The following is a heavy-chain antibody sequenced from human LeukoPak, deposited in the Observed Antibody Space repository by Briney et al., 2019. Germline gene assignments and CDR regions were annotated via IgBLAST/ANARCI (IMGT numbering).Heavy chain of an antibody. J-gene: IGHJ6*02. Sequence: GGSLRLSCTASGFTVGNNYMSWVRQAPRKGLEWVSVLYIRGDPYSADSVKGKFTTSRDSSKNTLYLQMHSFRAEDTAVYYCTGYTHKGVWGQGTTVTVSS. CDR1: GFTVGNNY. CDR2: LYIRGDP. V-gene: IGHV3-66*01. CDR3: TGYTHKGV.